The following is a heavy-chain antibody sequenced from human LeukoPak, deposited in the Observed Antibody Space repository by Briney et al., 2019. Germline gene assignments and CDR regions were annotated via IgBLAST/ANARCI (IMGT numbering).Heavy chain of an antibody. CDR1: GYTFTSYA. D-gene: IGHD6-13*01. V-gene: IGHV1-3*01. CDR2: INAGNGNT. Sequence: GASVKVSCKASGYTFTSYAMHWVRQAPGQRLEWMGWINAGNGNTKYSQKFQGRVTITRDTSASTAYMELSSLRSEDTAVYYCAKDMWQQLGDYFDYWGQGTLVTVSS. CDR3: AKDMWQQLGDYFDY. J-gene: IGHJ4*02.